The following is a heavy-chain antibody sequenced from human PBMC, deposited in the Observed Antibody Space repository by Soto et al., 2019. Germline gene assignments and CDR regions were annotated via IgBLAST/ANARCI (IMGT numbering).Heavy chain of an antibody. Sequence: QVQLVESGGGVVQPGRSLRLSCAASGFTFSSYAMHWVHQAPGKGLEWVAVISYDGSNKYYADSVKGRFTISRDNSKNTLYLQMNSLRAEDTAVYYCAREGSMVVTVDYYYGMDVWGQGTTVTVSS. CDR3: AREGSMVVTVDYYYGMDV. CDR1: GFTFSSYA. J-gene: IGHJ6*02. D-gene: IGHD2-21*02. V-gene: IGHV3-30-3*01. CDR2: ISYDGSNK.